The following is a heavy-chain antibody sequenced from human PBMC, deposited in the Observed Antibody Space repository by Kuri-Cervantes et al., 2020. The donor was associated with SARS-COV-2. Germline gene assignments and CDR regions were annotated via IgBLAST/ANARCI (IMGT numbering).Heavy chain of an antibody. V-gene: IGHV3-30-3*01. CDR2: ISYDGSNK. Sequence: GGSLRLSCEVSGFLFSASAIHWVRQAPGKGLEWVAVISYDGSNKYYADSVKGRFTISRDNSKNTLYLQMNSLRAEDTAVYYCAREVLLAVGAFDIWGQGTMVTVSS. J-gene: IGHJ3*02. CDR1: GFLFSASA. D-gene: IGHD2-8*02. CDR3: AREVLLAVGAFDI.